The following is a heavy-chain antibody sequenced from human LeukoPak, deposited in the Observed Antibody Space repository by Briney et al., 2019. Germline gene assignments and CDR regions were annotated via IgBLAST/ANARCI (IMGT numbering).Heavy chain of an antibody. CDR1: GYTFTSYA. CDR3: ARGLYYYDSSGYYGSFDY. J-gene: IGHJ4*02. D-gene: IGHD3-22*01. CDR2: INTNTGNP. V-gene: IGHV7-4-1*02. Sequence: ASVKVSCKASGYTFTSYAMNWVRQAPGQGLEWMGWINTNTGNPTYAQGFTGRFVFSLDTSVSTAYLQISSLKAEDTAVYYCARGLYYYDSSGYYGSFDYWGQGTLVTVSS.